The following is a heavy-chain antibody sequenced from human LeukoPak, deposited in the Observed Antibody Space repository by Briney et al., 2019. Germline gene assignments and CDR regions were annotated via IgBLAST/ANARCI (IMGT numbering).Heavy chain of an antibody. J-gene: IGHJ3*02. D-gene: IGHD3-9*01. CDR2: ISGSGVRT. V-gene: IGHV3-23*01. CDR3: ARVPPNYDILTGYSDAFDI. CDR1: GFTFSSYA. Sequence: GGSLRLSCAASGFTFSSYAMSWVRQAPGKGLEWVSGISGSGVRTYYADSVKGRFTISRDNSKNTLYLQVNSLRAEDTAVYYCARVPPNYDILTGYSDAFDIWGQGTMVTVSS.